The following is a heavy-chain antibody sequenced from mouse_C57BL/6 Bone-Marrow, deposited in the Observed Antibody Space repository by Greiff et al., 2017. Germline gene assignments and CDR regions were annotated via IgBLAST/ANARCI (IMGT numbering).Heavy chain of an antibody. D-gene: IGHD4-1*01. V-gene: IGHV1-26*01. CDR1: GYTFTDYY. Sequence: EVQLQQSGPELVKPGASVKISCKASGYTFTDYYMNWVKQSHGKSLEWIGDINPNNGGTSYNQKFKGKATLTVDKSSSTAYMELRSLTSEDSAVYYCARERTGSLDYWGQGTTLTVSS. J-gene: IGHJ2*01. CDR2: INPNNGGT. CDR3: ARERTGSLDY.